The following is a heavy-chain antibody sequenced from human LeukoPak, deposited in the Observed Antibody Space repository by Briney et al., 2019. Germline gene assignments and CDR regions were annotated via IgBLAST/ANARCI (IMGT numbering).Heavy chain of an antibody. CDR3: ARGRWYDYVWGSYTVDY. CDR2: ISAYNGNT. CDR1: GYTFTSYG. J-gene: IGHJ4*02. Sequence: ASVKVSCKASGYTFTSYGISWVRQAPGQGLEWMGWISAYNGNTNYAQKLQGRVTMTTDTSTSTAYMELRSLRSDDTAVYYCARGRWYDYVWGSYTVDYWGQGTLVTVSS. D-gene: IGHD3-16*01. V-gene: IGHV1-18*01.